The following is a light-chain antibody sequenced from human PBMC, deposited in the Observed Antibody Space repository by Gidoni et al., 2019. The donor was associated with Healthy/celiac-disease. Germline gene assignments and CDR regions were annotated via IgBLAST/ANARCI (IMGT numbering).Light chain of an antibody. Sequence: DIEMTQSPLSLPVTPGEPASISCRSSQSLLHSNGYNYLDWYLQKPGQSPQLLIYLGSNRASGVPDRFSGSGSGTDFTLKISRVEAEDVGVYYCMQALHSFTFXPXTKVDIK. CDR1: QSLLHSNGYNY. CDR2: LGS. J-gene: IGKJ3*01. V-gene: IGKV2-28*01. CDR3: MQALHSFT.